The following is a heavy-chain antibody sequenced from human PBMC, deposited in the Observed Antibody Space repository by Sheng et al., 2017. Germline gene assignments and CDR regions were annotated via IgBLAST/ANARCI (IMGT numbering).Heavy chain of an antibody. J-gene: IGHJ4*02. CDR3: ATPYYYDSSGYYYFDY. V-gene: IGHV1-69*04. Sequence: QVQLVQSGAEVKKPGSSVKVSCKASGGTFSSYAISWVRQAPGQGLEWMGGIIPILGIANYAQKFQGRVTITADKSTSTAYMELSSLRSEDTAVYYCATPYYYDSSGYYYFDYWGQGTLVTVSS. D-gene: IGHD3-22*01. CDR1: GGTFSSYA. CDR2: IIPILGIA.